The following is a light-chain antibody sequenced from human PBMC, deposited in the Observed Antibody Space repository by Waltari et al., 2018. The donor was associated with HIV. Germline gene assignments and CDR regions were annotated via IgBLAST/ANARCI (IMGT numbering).Light chain of an antibody. CDR1: SSNIGNNY. CDR3: GTWDSSLSAWV. V-gene: IGLV1-51*01. J-gene: IGLJ3*02. Sequence: QSVLTQPPSVSAAPGQKVTISCSGSSSNIGNNYVTWYQQLPGTAPKRLIYDSNKRPSGIPDRFSGSKSGTSGTLAITGLQTGDEADYYCGTWDSSLSAWVFGGGTKLTVL. CDR2: DSN.